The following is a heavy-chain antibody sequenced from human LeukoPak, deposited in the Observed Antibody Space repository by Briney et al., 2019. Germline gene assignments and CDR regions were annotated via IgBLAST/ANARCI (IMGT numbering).Heavy chain of an antibody. CDR1: GFTVSSNY. V-gene: IGHV4-59*04. D-gene: IGHD3-10*01. J-gene: IGHJ3*02. CDR2: IFYSGGT. CDR3: AKSNGYGLVDI. Sequence: GSLRLSCEASGFTVSSNYMSWVRQPPGKGLEWIGNIFYSGGTYYSPSLTSRVTISLDTSRNQFSLKLNSVTAADTAVYYCAKSNGYGLVDIWGQGTMVTVSS.